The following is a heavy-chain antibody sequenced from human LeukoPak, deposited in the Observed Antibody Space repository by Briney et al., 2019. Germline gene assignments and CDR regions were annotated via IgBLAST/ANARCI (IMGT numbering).Heavy chain of an antibody. Sequence: ASVKVSCKASGYTFTGYYMHWVRQAPGQGLEWMGWINPNSGGTNYAQKLQGRVTMTRDTSISTAYMELSRLRSDDTAVYYCALGGDYSNYNFDYWGQGTLVTVSS. V-gene: IGHV1-2*02. CDR2: INPNSGGT. J-gene: IGHJ4*02. D-gene: IGHD4-11*01. CDR1: GYTFTGYY. CDR3: ALGGDYSNYNFDY.